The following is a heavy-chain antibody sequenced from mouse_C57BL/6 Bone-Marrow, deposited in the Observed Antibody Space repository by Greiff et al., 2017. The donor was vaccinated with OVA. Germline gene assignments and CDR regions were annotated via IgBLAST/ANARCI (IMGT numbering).Heavy chain of an antibody. CDR2: INPGSGGT. D-gene: IGHD1-1*01. CDR1: GYAFTNYL. V-gene: IGHV1-54*01. CDR3: ARAPFYYYGSEAMDY. J-gene: IGHJ4*01. Sequence: QVQLQQSGAELVRPGTSVKVSCKASGYAFTNYLIEWVKQRPGQGLEWIGVINPGSGGTNYNEKFKGKATLTADKSSSTAYMQLSSLTSEDSAVYFCARAPFYYYGSEAMDYWGQGTSVTVSS.